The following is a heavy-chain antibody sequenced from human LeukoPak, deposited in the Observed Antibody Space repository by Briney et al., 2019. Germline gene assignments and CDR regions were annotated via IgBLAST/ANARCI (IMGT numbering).Heavy chain of an antibody. D-gene: IGHD7-27*01. CDR3: VMNWGTGRTLDY. V-gene: IGHV4-39*07. CDR1: GGSISSSSYY. J-gene: IGHJ4*02. CDR2: IHYSGSP. Sequence: SETLSLACTVSGGSISSSSYYWAWIRQPPGKGLEWIGSIHYSGSPYDNPSLKSRVTISVDTSKNQFSLKLSSVTAADTAVYYCVMNWGTGRTLDYWGQGTLVTVSS.